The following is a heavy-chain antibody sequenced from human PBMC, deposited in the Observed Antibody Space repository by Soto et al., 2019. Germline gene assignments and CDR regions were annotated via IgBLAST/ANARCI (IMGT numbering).Heavy chain of an antibody. J-gene: IGHJ6*02. CDR2: IYYSGST. CDR1: GGSISSYY. Sequence: TSETLSLTCTVSGGSISSYYWSWIRQPPGKGLEWIGYIYYSGSTNYNPSLKSRVTISVDTSKNQFSLKLSSVTAADTAVYYCARGIAAAVGYYYYGMDVWGQGTTVTVSS. V-gene: IGHV4-59*01. CDR3: ARGIAAAVGYYYYGMDV. D-gene: IGHD6-13*01.